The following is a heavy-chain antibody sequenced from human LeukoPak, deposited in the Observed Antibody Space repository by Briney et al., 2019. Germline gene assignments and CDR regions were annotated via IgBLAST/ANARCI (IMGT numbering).Heavy chain of an antibody. CDR2: IYSSGST. CDR3: ARTPNYHFDNSGYYN. V-gene: IGHV4-4*07. CDR1: GGSINNYY. Sequence: PSETLSLTCTVSGGSINNYYWSWIRQPAGKGLEWIGLIYSSGSTSYNPSLKSRVTMSVDTSKKQFSLRLSSVTAADTAVYYCARTPNYHFDNSGYYNWGQGTLVTVSS. D-gene: IGHD3-22*01. J-gene: IGHJ4*02.